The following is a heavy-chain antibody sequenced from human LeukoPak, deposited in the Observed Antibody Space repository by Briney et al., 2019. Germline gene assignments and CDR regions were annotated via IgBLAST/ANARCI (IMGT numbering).Heavy chain of an antibody. V-gene: IGHV3-23*01. CDR2: LTFSGGST. J-gene: IGHJ3*01. Sequence: GGSLRLSCAASGFTFSIYAMSWVRQAPGKGLEWVSTLTFSGGSTYYADSVKGRFTISRDNSKNTLYLQMNSLRVEDTAVYYCAKGRAEYAYTSDALDVWGHGTIITVSS. CDR1: GFTFSIYA. CDR3: AKGRAEYAYTSDALDV. D-gene: IGHD2-2*02.